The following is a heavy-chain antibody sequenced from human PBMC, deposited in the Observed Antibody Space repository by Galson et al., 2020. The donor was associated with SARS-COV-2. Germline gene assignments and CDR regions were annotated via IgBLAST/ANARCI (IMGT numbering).Heavy chain of an antibody. Sequence: GGSLRLSCAASGFTFSSYAMHWVRQAPGKGLEWVAVISYDGSNKYYADSVKGRFTISRDNSKNTLYLQMNSLRAEDTAVYYCARAVAGNYYYGMGVWGQGTTVTVSS. V-gene: IGHV3-30-3*01. J-gene: IGHJ6*02. D-gene: IGHD6-19*01. CDR2: ISYDGSNK. CDR3: ARAVAGNYYYGMGV. CDR1: GFTFSSYA.